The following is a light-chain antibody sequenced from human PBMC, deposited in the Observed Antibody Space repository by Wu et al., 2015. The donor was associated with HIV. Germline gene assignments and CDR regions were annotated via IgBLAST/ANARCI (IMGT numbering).Light chain of an antibody. J-gene: IGKJ1*01. V-gene: IGKV3-20*01. Sequence: ENVLTQSPGTLSLSPGERATLSCRASQSLRSTYLAWYQQRPGQAPRLLIYGATSRASGVPGRFSGSGSETDFSLTISRLEPDDFAVYYCQQYDTSPPWTFGQGTKVEIK. CDR1: QSLRSTY. CDR2: GAT. CDR3: QQYDTSPPWT.